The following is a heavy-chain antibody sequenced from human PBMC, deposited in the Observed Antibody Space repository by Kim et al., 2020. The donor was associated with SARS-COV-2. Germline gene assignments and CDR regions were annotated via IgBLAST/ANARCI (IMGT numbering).Heavy chain of an antibody. CDR1: GFTFSSYG. D-gene: IGHD4-17*01. CDR3: ARDPDYGGNFYYYYGMDV. J-gene: IGHJ6*02. V-gene: IGHV3-33*01. Sequence: GGSLRLSCAASGFTFSSYGMHWVRQAPGKGLEWVAVIWYDGSNKYYADSVKGRFTISRDNSKNTLYLQMNSLRAEDTAVYYCARDPDYGGNFYYYYGMDVWGQGTTVTVS. CDR2: IWYDGSNK.